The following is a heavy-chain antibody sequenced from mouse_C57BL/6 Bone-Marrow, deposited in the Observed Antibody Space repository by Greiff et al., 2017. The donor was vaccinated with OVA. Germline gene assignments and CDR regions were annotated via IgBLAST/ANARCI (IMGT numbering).Heavy chain of an antibody. V-gene: IGHV5-6*01. CDR2: ISSGGSYT. CDR3: ASYYYGSSFDY. CDR1: GFTFSSYG. J-gene: IGHJ2*01. Sequence: EVQRVESGGDLVKPGGSLKLSCAASGFTFSSYGMSWVRQTPDKRLAWVATISSGGSYTYYPDSVKGRFTISRDNAKNTLYLQMSSLKSEDTAMYYCASYYYGSSFDYWGQGTTLTVSS. D-gene: IGHD1-1*01.